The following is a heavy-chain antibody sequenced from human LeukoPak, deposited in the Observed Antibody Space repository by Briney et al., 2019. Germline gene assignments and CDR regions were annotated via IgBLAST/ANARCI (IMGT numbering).Heavy chain of an antibody. Sequence: GGSLRLSCAASGFAFSTYAMQWVRQAPEKGLEYVSGISGNGDTIYYADSVKGRFTMSRDNSRNTLYLQMGSLRPEDTAVYYCARDGKATNDYWGQGTLVAVTS. V-gene: IGHV3-64*02. J-gene: IGHJ4*02. CDR1: GFAFSTYA. CDR2: ISGNGDTI. D-gene: IGHD5-24*01. CDR3: ARDGKATNDY.